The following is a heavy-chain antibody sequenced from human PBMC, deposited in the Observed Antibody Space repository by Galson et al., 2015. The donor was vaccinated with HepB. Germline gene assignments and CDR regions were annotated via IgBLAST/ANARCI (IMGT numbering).Heavy chain of an antibody. CDR3: ARYDSNGWYFAT. D-gene: IGHD6-19*01. CDR1: GDSVSSNSAA. CDR2: TYYRSKWYS. Sequence: CAISGDSVSSNSAAWGWIRQSPSRGFEWLGRTYYRSKWYSDSAPSVNSRMIINPDTSKNQFSLQLTSVTPEDTGVYYCARYDSNGWYFATWGQGTLVTVSS. J-gene: IGHJ5*02. V-gene: IGHV6-1*01.